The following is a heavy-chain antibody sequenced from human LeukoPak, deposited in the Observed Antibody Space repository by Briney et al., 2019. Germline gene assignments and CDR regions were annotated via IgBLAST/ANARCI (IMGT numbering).Heavy chain of an antibody. CDR3: ARDANYYGSGSDAFDI. CDR1: GFTFSSYG. D-gene: IGHD3-10*01. Sequence: QPGRSLRLSCAASGFTFSSYGMHWVRQAPGKGLEWVAVIWYDGSNKYYADSVKGRFTISRDNSKNTPYLQMNSLRAEDTAVYYCARDANYYGSGSDAFDIWGQGTMVTVSS. J-gene: IGHJ3*02. V-gene: IGHV3-33*01. CDR2: IWYDGSNK.